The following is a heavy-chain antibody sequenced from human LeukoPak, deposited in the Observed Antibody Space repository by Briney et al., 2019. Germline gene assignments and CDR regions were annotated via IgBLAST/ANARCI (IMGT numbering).Heavy chain of an antibody. D-gene: IGHD3-10*01. CDR2: IYYSGST. V-gene: IGHV4-59*01. CDR1: GGSISSYY. Sequence: SETLSLTCTVSGGSISSYYWSWIRQPPGKGLEWIGYIYYSGSTNYNPSLKSRVTISVDTSKNQFSLKLSSVTAADTAVYYCTRDVGSMVRGVNYYYGMDVWGKGTTVTVSS. J-gene: IGHJ6*04. CDR3: TRDVGSMVRGVNYYYGMDV.